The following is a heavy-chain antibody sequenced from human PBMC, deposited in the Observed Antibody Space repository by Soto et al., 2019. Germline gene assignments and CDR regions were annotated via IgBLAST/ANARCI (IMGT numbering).Heavy chain of an antibody. V-gene: IGHV4-39*01. D-gene: IGHD6-13*01. CDR3: ARHNLSSWYYFDY. J-gene: IGHJ4*02. CDR1: GGSISSTSHY. Sequence: SETLSLTCTISGGSISSTSHYWGWIRQPPGKGLEWIASVFSSGSTYYNPSLRSRVTISVDTSKNQFSLRLTSVNAADTAVYYCARHNLSSWYYFDYWGQGTLVTAPQ. CDR2: VFSSGST.